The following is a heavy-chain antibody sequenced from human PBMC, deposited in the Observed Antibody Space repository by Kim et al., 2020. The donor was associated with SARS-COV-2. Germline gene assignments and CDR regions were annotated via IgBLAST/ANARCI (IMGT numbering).Heavy chain of an antibody. D-gene: IGHD1-26*01. Sequence: SETLSLTCAVSGGSISSSNWWSWVRQPPGKGLEWIGEIYHSGSTNYNPSLKSRVTISVDKSKNQFSLKLSSVTAADTAVYYCARDSAKWEQYYYGMDVWGQGTTVTVSS. CDR1: GGSISSSNW. J-gene: IGHJ6*02. V-gene: IGHV4-4*02. CDR2: IYHSGST. CDR3: ARDSAKWEQYYYGMDV.